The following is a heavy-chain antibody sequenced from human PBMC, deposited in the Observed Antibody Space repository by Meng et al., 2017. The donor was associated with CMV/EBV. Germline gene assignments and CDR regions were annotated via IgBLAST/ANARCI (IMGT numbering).Heavy chain of an antibody. Sequence: GGSLRLSCAASGFTFSDYYMTWIRQAPGKGLEWVSYISRSGDTIYYADSVKGRFTIFRDNAKNSLYLQMNSLRAEDTAVYYCAKGLDYYYGMDVWGQGTTVTVSS. V-gene: IGHV3-11*04. CDR2: ISRSGDTI. J-gene: IGHJ6*02. D-gene: IGHD4-11*01. CDR3: AKGLDYYYGMDV. CDR1: GFTFSDYY.